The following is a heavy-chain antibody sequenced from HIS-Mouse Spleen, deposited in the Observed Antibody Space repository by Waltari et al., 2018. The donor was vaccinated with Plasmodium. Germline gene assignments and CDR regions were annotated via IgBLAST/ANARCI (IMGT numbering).Heavy chain of an antibody. Sequence: QVQLQQWGAGLLKPSETLSLTCAVYGGSFRGSSWSWILQPPGKGLEWIGEINHSGSTNYNPSLKSRVTISVDTSKNQFSLKLSSVTAADTAVYYCARGLRGHYWYFDLWGRGTLVTVSS. J-gene: IGHJ2*01. CDR3: ARGLRGHYWYFDL. V-gene: IGHV4-34*01. CDR1: GGSFRGSS. D-gene: IGHD3-10*01. CDR2: INHSGST.